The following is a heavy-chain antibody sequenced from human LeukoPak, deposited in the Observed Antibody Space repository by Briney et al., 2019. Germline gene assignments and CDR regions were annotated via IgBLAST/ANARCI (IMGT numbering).Heavy chain of an antibody. D-gene: IGHD3-9*01. Sequence: GGSLRLSCAASGFTFSSYAMSWVRQAPGKGLEWVSAISGSGGSTYYADSVKGRFTISRDNSKNTLYLQMNSLRAEDTAVYYCAKDIRGTNFDWFGGDDAFDIWGQGTMVTVSS. J-gene: IGHJ3*02. V-gene: IGHV3-23*01. CDR3: AKDIRGTNFDWFGGDDAFDI. CDR1: GFTFSSYA. CDR2: ISGSGGST.